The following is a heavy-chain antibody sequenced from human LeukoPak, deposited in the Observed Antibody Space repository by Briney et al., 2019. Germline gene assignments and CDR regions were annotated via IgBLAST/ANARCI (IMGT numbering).Heavy chain of an antibody. V-gene: IGHV4-4*07. CDR2: IYTSGST. J-gene: IGHJ4*02. Sequence: SETLSLTCTVSGGSISSYYWSWIRQPAGMGLEWIGRIYTSGSTNYNPSLKSRVTISVDKSKNQFSLKLSSVTAADTAVYYCAREADTAMVDYWGQGTLVTVSS. CDR3: AREADTAMVDY. CDR1: GGSISSYY. D-gene: IGHD5-18*01.